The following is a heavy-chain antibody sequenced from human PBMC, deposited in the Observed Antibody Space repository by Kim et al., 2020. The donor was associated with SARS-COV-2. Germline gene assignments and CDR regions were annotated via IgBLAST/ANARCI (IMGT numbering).Heavy chain of an antibody. CDR1: GFTFSSYS. V-gene: IGHV3-48*02. CDR3: ASLVTRRRGWFDP. CDR2: ISSSSSTI. Sequence: GGSLRLSCAASGFTFSSYSMNWVRQAPGKGLEWVSYISSSSSTIYYADSVKGRFTISRDNAKNSLYLQMNSLRDEDTAVYYCASLVTRRRGWFDPWGQGTMVTVSS. D-gene: IGHD2-21*02. J-gene: IGHJ5*02.